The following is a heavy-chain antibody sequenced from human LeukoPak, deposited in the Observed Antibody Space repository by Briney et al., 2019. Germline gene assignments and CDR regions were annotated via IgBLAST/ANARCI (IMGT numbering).Heavy chain of an antibody. J-gene: IGHJ4*02. Sequence: SETLSLTCTVSGASISNYYWSWIRQPPGKGLEWIGYIYYSGNTNYNPSLKSRVTISVDTSKNQFSLRLSSVTAADTAVHYCAAEGSSGFDYWGQGTLVTVSS. D-gene: IGHD6-19*01. V-gene: IGHV4-59*01. CDR1: GASISNYY. CDR2: IYYSGNT. CDR3: AAEGSSGFDY.